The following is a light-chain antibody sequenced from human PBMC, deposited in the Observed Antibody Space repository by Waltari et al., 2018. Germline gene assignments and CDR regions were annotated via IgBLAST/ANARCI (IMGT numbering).Light chain of an antibody. V-gene: IGKV3-11*01. CDR2: SAA. J-gene: IGKJ1*01. Sequence: EIVLTQSPATLSLSPGERATLSCRASQGVSSYLAWYQQRPGQAPRLLIYSAANRATGIPARFRGSGSGTDFTLTISSLEPEDFAVYYCQQRSDWPRTFGQGTKVEIK. CDR3: QQRSDWPRT. CDR1: QGVSSY.